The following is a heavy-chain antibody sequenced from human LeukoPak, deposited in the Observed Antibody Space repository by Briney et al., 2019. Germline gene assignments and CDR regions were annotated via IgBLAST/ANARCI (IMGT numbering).Heavy chain of an antibody. D-gene: IGHD2-15*01. Sequence: ASVKVSCKASGYTFTGYYMHWVRQAPGQGLEWMGWINPNSGGTNYAQKFQGRVTMTRDTSISTAYMELSRLRSDDTAVYYCATISADGSPLDFDYWGQGTLVTVSS. J-gene: IGHJ4*02. CDR1: GYTFTGYY. V-gene: IGHV1-2*02. CDR2: INPNSGGT. CDR3: ATISADGSPLDFDY.